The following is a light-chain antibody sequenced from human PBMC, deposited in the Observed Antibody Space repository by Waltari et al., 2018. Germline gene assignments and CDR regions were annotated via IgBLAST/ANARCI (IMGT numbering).Light chain of an antibody. Sequence: QSALTQPASGSGSPGQSITIPCTGFSSGVGGYKFGSWYQQHPGKAPKLMIYEGYKRPSGVSNRFSGSKSGNTASLTISGLQAEDEADYYCCSYAGLNIWLFGGGTKLTVL. J-gene: IGLJ3*02. CDR2: EGY. CDR3: CSYAGLNIWL. CDR1: SSGVGGYKF. V-gene: IGLV2-23*01.